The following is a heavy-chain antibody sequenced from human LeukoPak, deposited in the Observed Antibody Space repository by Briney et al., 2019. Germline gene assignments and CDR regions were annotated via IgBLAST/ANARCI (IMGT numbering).Heavy chain of an antibody. V-gene: IGHV3-23*01. CDR3: AKEHYYDSSGYSRSFDY. CDR2: ISDSGDST. D-gene: IGHD3-22*01. J-gene: IGHJ4*02. Sequence: GGSLRLSCAASGFSFSSYAMSWVRQAPGKGLKWVSGISDSGDSTYYADSVKGRFTISRDNSKNTLYLQMNSLRAEDTAVYYCAKEHYYDSSGYSRSFDYWGQGTLVTVSS. CDR1: GFSFSSYA.